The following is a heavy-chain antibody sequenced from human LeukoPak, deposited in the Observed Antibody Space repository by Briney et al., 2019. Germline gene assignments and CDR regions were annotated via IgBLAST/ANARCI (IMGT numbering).Heavy chain of an antibody. D-gene: IGHD6-13*01. V-gene: IGHV1-2*02. CDR2: INPNSGGT. J-gene: IGHJ4*02. Sequence: ASVKVSCKASGYTFTGYYMHWVRQAPGQGLEWMGWINPNSGGTNYAQKFQGRVTMTGDTSISTAYMELSRLRSDDTAVYYCARGVSSSWYYFDYWGQGTLVTVSS. CDR3: ARGVSSSWYYFDY. CDR1: GYTFTGYY.